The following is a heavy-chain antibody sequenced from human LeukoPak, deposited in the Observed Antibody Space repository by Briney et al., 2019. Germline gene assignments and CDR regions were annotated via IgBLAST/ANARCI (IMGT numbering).Heavy chain of an antibody. J-gene: IGHJ6*03. CDR2: INWNGGST. Sequence: GGSLRLSCAASGFIFDDYAMSWVRQVPGKGLEWVSGINWNGGSTGYADSVKDRFTISRDNAKNSLYLQMNSLRAEDTALYYCARVAAAGYHYYMDVWGKGTTVIVSS. V-gene: IGHV3-20*04. CDR1: GFIFDDYA. CDR3: ARVAAAGYHYYMDV. D-gene: IGHD6-13*01.